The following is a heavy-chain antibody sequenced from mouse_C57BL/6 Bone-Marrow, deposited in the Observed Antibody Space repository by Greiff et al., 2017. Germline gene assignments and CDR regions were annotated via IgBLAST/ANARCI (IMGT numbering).Heavy chain of an antibody. J-gene: IGHJ3*01. V-gene: IGHV1-15*01. D-gene: IGHD2-4*01. CDR1: GYTFTDYE. CDR2: IDPETGGT. CDR3: TRDGDYDLAWFAY. Sequence: QVQLQQSGAELVRPGASVTLSCKASGYTFTDYEMHWVKQTPVHGLEWIGAIDPETGGTAYNQKFKGKAILTADKSSSTAYMELRSLTSEDSAVYYCTRDGDYDLAWFAYWGQGTLVTVSA.